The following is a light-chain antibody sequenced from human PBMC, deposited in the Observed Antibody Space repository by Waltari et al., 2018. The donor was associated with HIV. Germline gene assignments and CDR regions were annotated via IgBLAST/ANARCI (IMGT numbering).Light chain of an antibody. CDR2: EVT. J-gene: IGLJ1*01. Sequence: ALTQPASVSGSPGQSITISCTGTSSDVGNYNLVPWYQQHPGKAPKLIIYEVTKRPSGISNRFSGSKSGNTASLTISGLQAEDEADYYCCSYAGSPYVLGSGTKVTVL. CDR1: SSDVGNYNL. CDR3: CSYAGSPYV. V-gene: IGLV2-23*02.